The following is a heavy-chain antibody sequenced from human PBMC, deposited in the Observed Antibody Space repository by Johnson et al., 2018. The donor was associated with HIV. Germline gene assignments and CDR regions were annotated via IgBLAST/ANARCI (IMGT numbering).Heavy chain of an antibody. CDR3: ARVDYDSSGYYLYAFYI. CDR2: INWNGGST. V-gene: IGHV3-20*04. CDR1: GFTFDDYG. D-gene: IGHD3-22*01. J-gene: IGHJ3*02. Sequence: MQLVESGGGVVRPGGSLRLSCAASGFTFDDYGMSWVRQAPGKGLEWVSGINWNGGSTGYADSVKGRFTISRDNAKTSLYRQMNSLRAEDTALYYCARVDYDSSGYYLYAFYIWGQGTMVTVSS.